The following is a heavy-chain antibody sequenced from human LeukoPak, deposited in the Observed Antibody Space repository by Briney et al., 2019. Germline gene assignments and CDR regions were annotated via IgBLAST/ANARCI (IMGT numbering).Heavy chain of an antibody. J-gene: IGHJ4*02. CDR1: GFALSSHW. CDR2: IRQDGSEK. Sequence: GGSLRLSCAASGFALSSHWMTWVRQVPGKGLEWVANIRQDGSEKYYVDSVKGRFTISRDNAQNSLYLQMNSLRVEDTAVYYCASPAEGYWGQGTLVTVSS. V-gene: IGHV3-7*03. CDR3: ASPAEGY.